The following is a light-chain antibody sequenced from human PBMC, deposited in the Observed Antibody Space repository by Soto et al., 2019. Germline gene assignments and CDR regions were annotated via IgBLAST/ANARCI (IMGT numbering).Light chain of an antibody. Sequence: EIVMTQSPATLSVSPGERATLSCRASQSVSSNLAWYQQRPGQAPRLLIYGASTRATGIPARFSGSGSGTEFTLTISSLQSEGFAVYYCQQYNNWPLPTFGGGTKVEIK. CDR2: GAS. V-gene: IGKV3-15*01. CDR3: QQYNNWPLPT. CDR1: QSVSSN. J-gene: IGKJ4*01.